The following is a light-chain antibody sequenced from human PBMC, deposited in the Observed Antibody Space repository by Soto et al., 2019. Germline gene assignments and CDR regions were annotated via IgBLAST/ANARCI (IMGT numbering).Light chain of an antibody. CDR1: QGLKF. CDR2: ATS. Sequence: DIQMTQSPSSVSASVGEAVTITCRASQGLKFLAWYQQKPGKAPRLLIYATSTLQSGVPSRFSGRDSGADFTLTINNLQPEDFATYYCQQPPHTFGPGTKVDIK. V-gene: IGKV1-12*01. CDR3: QQPPHT. J-gene: IGKJ3*01.